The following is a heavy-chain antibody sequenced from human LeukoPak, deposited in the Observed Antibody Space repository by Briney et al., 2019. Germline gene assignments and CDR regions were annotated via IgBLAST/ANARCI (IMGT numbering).Heavy chain of an antibody. Sequence: PGRSLRLSCAASGFTFDDYATHWVRPAPGKGLEWVSGTTWNSGSIGYADSVKGRVTFSIDNAKNSLYLQMNSLRAEDTALYYCAKGFSYYDSSFGYWGQGTLVTVSS. J-gene: IGHJ4*02. CDR3: AKGFSYYDSSFGY. CDR2: TTWNSGSI. D-gene: IGHD3-22*01. V-gene: IGHV3-9*01. CDR1: GFTFDDYA.